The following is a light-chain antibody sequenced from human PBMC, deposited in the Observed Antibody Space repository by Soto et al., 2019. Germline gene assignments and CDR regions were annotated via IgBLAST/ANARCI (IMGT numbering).Light chain of an antibody. V-gene: IGKV2-28*01. CDR1: QSLLHNNGYNY. Sequence: DIVLTQSPLSLPVTPGEPASISCRSSQSLLHNNGYNYLDWYLRKPGQSPQLLIYLGSNRASGVPDRFSGSGSGTDFTLKISRVEAEDVGVYHCMQALRAPPTFGQGTKVEIK. J-gene: IGKJ1*01. CDR3: MQALRAPPT. CDR2: LGS.